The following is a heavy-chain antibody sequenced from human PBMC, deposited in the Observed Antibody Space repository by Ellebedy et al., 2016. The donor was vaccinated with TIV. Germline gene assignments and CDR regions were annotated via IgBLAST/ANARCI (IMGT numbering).Heavy chain of an antibody. CDR3: ARGNFQDVDLDHWYFDL. CDR2: INHRGST. J-gene: IGHJ2*01. Sequence: SETLSLTCAVYGGSLSGHSWSWVRQPPGKGLEWIGEINHRGSTTYNQSLRSRVTISIDTSKRQFSLRLSAVTAADTAVYYCARGNFQDVDLDHWYFDLWGRGTLVTVSS. D-gene: IGHD2/OR15-2a*01. V-gene: IGHV4-34*01. CDR1: GGSLSGHS.